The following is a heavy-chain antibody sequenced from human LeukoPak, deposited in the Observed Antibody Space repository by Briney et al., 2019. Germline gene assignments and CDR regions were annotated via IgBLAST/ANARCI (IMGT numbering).Heavy chain of an antibody. CDR2: ISAYNGNT. D-gene: IGHD6-6*01. CDR1: GYTFTSYG. J-gene: IGHJ4*02. CDR3: ARSIAAPPFDY. V-gene: IGHV1-18*01. Sequence: ASVTVSCKASGYTFTSYGISWVRQAPGQGLEWMGWISAYNGNTNYAQKLQGRVTMTTDTSTSTAYMVLRSLRSDDTAVYYCARSIAAPPFDYWGQGTLVTVSS.